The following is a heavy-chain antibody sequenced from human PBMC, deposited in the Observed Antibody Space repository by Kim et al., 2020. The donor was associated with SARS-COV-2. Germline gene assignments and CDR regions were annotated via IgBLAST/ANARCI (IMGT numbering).Heavy chain of an antibody. CDR3: ARDVGWFDP. CDR2: GST. Sequence: GSTNYNPSLESRVTISVDKSKHQFAMKLRSVTAADTAVYYCARDVGWFDPWGQGTLVTVSS. V-gene: IGHV4-4*02. D-gene: IGHD1-26*01. J-gene: IGHJ5*02.